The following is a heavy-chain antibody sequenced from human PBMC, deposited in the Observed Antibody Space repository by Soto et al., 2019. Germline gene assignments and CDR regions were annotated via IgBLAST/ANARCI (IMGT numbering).Heavy chain of an antibody. CDR3: ARGSSYGSGTFPLYYFDY. J-gene: IGHJ4*02. D-gene: IGHD3-10*01. CDR1: GGSISSRSYS. CDR2: IYYSGSS. V-gene: IGHV4-39*07. Sequence: SETLSLTCAVSGGSISSRSYSWGWIRQPPGKGLEWIVTIYYSGSSNYDPSLKSRVTISVDTSKNQFSLKLSSVTAADTAVYYCARGSSYGSGTFPLYYFDYWGQGTLVTVSS.